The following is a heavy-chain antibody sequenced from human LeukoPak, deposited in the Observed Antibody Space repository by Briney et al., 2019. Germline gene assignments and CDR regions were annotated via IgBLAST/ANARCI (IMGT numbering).Heavy chain of an antibody. CDR3: ARLGYDLYNWFDP. CDR1: GYSFSSYW. D-gene: IGHD5-12*01. J-gene: IGHJ5*02. CDR2: IYPGDSDT. V-gene: IGHV5-51*01. Sequence: GESLKISCKGSGYSFSSYWIGWVRQMPGRGLEWMGIIYPGDSDTRYSPSFQGQVIISADKSISTAYLQWSSLKASDTAMYYCARLGYDLYNWFDPWGQGTLVTVSS.